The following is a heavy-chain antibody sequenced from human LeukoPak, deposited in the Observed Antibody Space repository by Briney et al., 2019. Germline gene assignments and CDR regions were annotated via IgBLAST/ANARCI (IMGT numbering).Heavy chain of an antibody. J-gene: IGHJ4*02. CDR1: GFTFSSYS. D-gene: IGHD3-9*01. CDR3: ATIVPDVVATLTFDH. V-gene: IGHV3-66*01. CDR2: IYSDGRT. Sequence: GGSLRLSCAASGFTFSSYSMNWVRQAPGKGLEWVSVIYSDGRTFYAYSVKGRFTISRDNSKNTLHLQMNSLRAEDTAVYYCATIVPDVVATLTFDHWGQGTLVTVSS.